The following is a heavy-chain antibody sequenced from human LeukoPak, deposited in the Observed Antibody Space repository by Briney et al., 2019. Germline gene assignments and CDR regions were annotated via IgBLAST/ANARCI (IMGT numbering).Heavy chain of an antibody. V-gene: IGHV4-31*03. CDR2: IYYGGST. Sequence: SETLSLTCTVSGGSISSGGYYWSWIRQHPGKGLEWIGYIYYGGSTYYNPSLKSRVIISVDTSKNQFSLNLSSVTAADTAVYYCARDPNGDNWFDPWGQGTLVTVSS. J-gene: IGHJ5*02. CDR1: GGSISSGGYY. CDR3: ARDPNGDNWFDP. D-gene: IGHD4-17*01.